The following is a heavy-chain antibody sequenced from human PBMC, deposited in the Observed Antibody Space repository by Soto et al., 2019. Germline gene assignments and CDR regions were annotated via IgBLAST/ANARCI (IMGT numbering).Heavy chain of an antibody. J-gene: IGHJ4*02. CDR2: IIPILGIA. CDR3: ARVSSHKNDYGDYYFDY. Sequence: QVQLVQSGAEVKKPGSSVKVSCKASGGTFSSYTISWVRQAPGQGLEWMGRIIPILGIANYAQKFQGRVTITADKSTSTAYMELSSLRSEDTAVYYCARVSSHKNDYGDYYFDYWGQGTLVTVSS. V-gene: IGHV1-69*02. D-gene: IGHD4-17*01. CDR1: GGTFSSYT.